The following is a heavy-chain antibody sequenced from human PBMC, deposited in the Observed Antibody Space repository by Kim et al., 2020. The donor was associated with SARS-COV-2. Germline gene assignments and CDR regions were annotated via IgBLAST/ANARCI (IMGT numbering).Heavy chain of an antibody. CDR3: ARESPTWGHYYGSGSYYLLDY. Sequence: ASVKVSCKASGYTFTGYYMHWVRQAPGQGLEWMGWINPNSGGTNYAQKFQGWVTMTRDTSISTAYMELSRLRSDDTAVYYCARESPTWGHYYGSGSYYLLDYWGQGTLVTVSS. J-gene: IGHJ4*02. CDR1: GYTFTGYY. V-gene: IGHV1-2*04. CDR2: INPNSGGT. D-gene: IGHD3-10*01.